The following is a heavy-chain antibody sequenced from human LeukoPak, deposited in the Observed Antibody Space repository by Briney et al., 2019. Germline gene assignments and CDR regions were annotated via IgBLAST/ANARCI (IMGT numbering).Heavy chain of an antibody. J-gene: IGHJ4*02. CDR1: GYSISSGYY. V-gene: IGHV4-38-2*02. CDR3: ARYSSSGWSNYFDY. Sequence: SETLSLTCTVSGYSISSGYYWGWIRQPPGKGLEWIGSIYHSGSTYYNPSLKSRVTISVDTSKNQFSLKLSSVTAADTAVYYCARYSSSGWSNYFDYWGQGTLVTVSS. CDR2: IYHSGST. D-gene: IGHD6-19*01.